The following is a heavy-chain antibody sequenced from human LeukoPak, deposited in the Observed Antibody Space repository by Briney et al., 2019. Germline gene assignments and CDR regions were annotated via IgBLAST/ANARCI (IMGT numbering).Heavy chain of an antibody. CDR3: ARNGYPNWFDP. J-gene: IGHJ5*02. V-gene: IGHV4-39*01. CDR1: GGSISSSSYY. CDR2: IYYSGST. D-gene: IGHD5-18*01. Sequence: SETLSLTCTVSGGSISSSSYYWGWIRQPPGKGLEWIGSIYYSGSTYYNPSLKSRVTISVDTSKNQFSLKLSSVTAADTAVYYCARNGYPNWFDPWGQGTLVTVSS.